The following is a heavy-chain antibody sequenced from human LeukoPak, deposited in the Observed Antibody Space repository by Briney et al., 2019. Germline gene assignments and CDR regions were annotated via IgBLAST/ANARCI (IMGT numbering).Heavy chain of an antibody. Sequence: GGSLRLSCAASGFTFSSYSMNWVRQAPGKGLEWVSSISSSSSYIYYADSVKGRFTISRDNAKNSLYLQMNSLRAEDTAVYYCAKAGNTYYYYYYMDVWGKGTTVTVS. CDR2: ISSSSSYI. V-gene: IGHV3-21*04. CDR1: GFTFSSYS. D-gene: IGHD2/OR15-2a*01. CDR3: AKAGNTYYYYYYMDV. J-gene: IGHJ6*03.